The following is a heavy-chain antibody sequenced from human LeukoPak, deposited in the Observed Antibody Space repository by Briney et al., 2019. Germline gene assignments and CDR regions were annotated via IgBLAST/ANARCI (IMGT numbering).Heavy chain of an antibody. CDR2: IYYSGST. CDR3: AISVVPAAPTFDY. D-gene: IGHD2-2*01. CDR1: GGSISSYY. J-gene: IGHJ4*02. Sequence: SETLSLTCTVSGGSISSYYWSWIRQPPGKGLEWIGYIYYSGSTNYNPSLKSRVTISVDTSKNQFSLKLSSVTAADTAVYYCAISVVPAAPTFDYWGQGTLVTVSS. V-gene: IGHV4-59*01.